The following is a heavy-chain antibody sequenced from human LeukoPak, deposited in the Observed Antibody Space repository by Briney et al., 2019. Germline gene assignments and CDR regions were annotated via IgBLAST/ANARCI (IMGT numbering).Heavy chain of an antibody. CDR2: IFYSGGT. J-gene: IGHJ3*02. V-gene: IGHV4-59*12. CDR1: GGAITTYY. D-gene: IGHD6-13*01. CDR3: ARAGSSWADAFDI. Sequence: SETLSLTCTVSGGAITTYYWGWIRQPPGKGLEWIGYIFYSGGTNYNPSLRGRVFISRDTSKNQFSLKLSSVTAADTAVYYCARAGSSWADAFDIWGQGTMVTVSS.